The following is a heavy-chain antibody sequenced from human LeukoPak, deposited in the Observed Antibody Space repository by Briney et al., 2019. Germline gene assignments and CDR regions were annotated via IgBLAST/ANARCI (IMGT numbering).Heavy chain of an antibody. V-gene: IGHV1-2*02. Sequence: ASVKVSCKASGYTFTGYYMHWVRQAPGQGLEWMGWINPNSGGTNYAQKFQGRVTMTRDTSISTAYMELSRLRSDDTAVYYCARDRYGTGVIAFDIWGQGTMVTVSS. J-gene: IGHJ3*02. CDR1: GYTFTGYY. D-gene: IGHD2-8*02. CDR2: INPNSGGT. CDR3: ARDRYGTGVIAFDI.